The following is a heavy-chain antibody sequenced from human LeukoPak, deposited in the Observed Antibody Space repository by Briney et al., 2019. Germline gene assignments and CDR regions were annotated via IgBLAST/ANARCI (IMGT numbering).Heavy chain of an antibody. Sequence: MAGGSLRLSCAASGFTFSSYSMNWVRQAPGKGLEWASSISSSSSYIYYADSVKGRFTISRDNAKNSLYLQMNSLRAEDTAVYYCAREIGRDKRVYYFDYWGQGTLVTVSS. CDR1: GFTFSSYS. CDR2: ISSSSSYI. CDR3: AREIGRDKRVYYFDY. D-gene: IGHD2-15*01. V-gene: IGHV3-21*01. J-gene: IGHJ4*02.